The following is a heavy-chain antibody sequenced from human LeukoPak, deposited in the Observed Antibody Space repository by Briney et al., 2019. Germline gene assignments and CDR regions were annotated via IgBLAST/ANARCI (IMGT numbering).Heavy chain of an antibody. CDR3: HGGVVGATRWDFDY. D-gene: IGHD1-26*01. J-gene: IGHJ4*02. V-gene: IGHV3-30-3*01. CDR1: GFTFSSYA. Sequence: PGRSLRLSCAASGFTFSSYAMHWVRQAPGKGLEWVAVISYDGSNKYYADSVKGRFTISRDNSKNTLYLQMNSLRAEDTAVYYCHGGVVGATRWDFDYWGQGSLVTVSS. CDR2: ISYDGSNK.